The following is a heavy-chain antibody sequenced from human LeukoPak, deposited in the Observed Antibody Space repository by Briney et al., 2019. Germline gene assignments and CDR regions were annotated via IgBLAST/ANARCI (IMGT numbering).Heavy chain of an antibody. D-gene: IGHD3/OR15-3a*01. CDR1: GFTFSRHG. V-gene: IGHV3-30*03. Sequence: SGGSLRLSCAASGFTFSRHGMHWVRQAPGKGLEWVAVISFDGSNKYYADSVKGRFTTSRDNAKNALHLQMNSLTAEDTAVYYCVLDLFSSFAFDIWGQGTMVTVSS. CDR3: VLDLFSSFAFDI. J-gene: IGHJ3*02. CDR2: ISFDGSNK.